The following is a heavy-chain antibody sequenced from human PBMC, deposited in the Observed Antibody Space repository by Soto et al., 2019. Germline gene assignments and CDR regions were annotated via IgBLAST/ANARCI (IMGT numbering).Heavy chain of an antibody. CDR3: ARAITGAFDY. D-gene: IGHD1-20*01. Sequence: EVQLVESGGGLVQPGGSLRLSCAASGFTFSSSWMHWVRQAPGKGLAWVSRITSDGSSTSYADSVKGRFTISRDNAKNTLYLQMNSLRAEDTALYYCARAITGAFDYWGQGTLVTVSS. CDR2: ITSDGSST. V-gene: IGHV3-74*01. J-gene: IGHJ4*02. CDR1: GFTFSSSW.